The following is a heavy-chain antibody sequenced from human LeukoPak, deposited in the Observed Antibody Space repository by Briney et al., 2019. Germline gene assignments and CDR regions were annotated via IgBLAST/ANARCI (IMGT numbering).Heavy chain of an antibody. CDR1: GFTVSSNY. V-gene: IGHV3-23*01. J-gene: IGHJ4*02. Sequence: GGSLRLSCAASGFTVSSNYMSWVRQAPGKGLEWVSAISGSGGSTYYADSVKGRFTISRDNSKNTLYLQMNSLRAEDTAVYYCAKMGLGSSNYWGQGTLVTVSS. CDR3: AKMGLGSSNY. CDR2: ISGSGGST. D-gene: IGHD3-10*01.